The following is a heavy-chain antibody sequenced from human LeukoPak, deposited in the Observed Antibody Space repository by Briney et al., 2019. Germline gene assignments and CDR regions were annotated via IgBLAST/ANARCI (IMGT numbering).Heavy chain of an antibody. CDR1: GDTFSTFG. CDR2: IIPIFGTT. Sequence: SVKVSCKASGDTFSTFGTDWVRQAPGQGLEWMGGIIPIFGTTNYAQKFQGRVTITADKSTSIAYMELSSLTSENTAVYYCARDGAMIRGVFAMDVWGRGTTVIVSS. CDR3: ARDGAMIRGVFAMDV. J-gene: IGHJ6*04. D-gene: IGHD3-10*01. V-gene: IGHV1-69*06.